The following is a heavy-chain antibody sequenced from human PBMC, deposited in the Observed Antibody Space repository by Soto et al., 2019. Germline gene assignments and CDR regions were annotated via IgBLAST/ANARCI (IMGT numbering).Heavy chain of an antibody. V-gene: IGHV1-69*13. Sequence: SVKVSCKASGGTFSSYTISWVRQAPGQGLEWMGRIIPIFGTANYAQKFQGRVTITADESTSTAYMELSSLRSEDTAVYYCARDLTYCGGDCYSAVLPWGQGTLVTVSS. CDR1: GGTFSSYT. CDR2: IIPIFGTA. D-gene: IGHD2-21*02. CDR3: ARDLTYCGGDCYSAVLP. J-gene: IGHJ5*02.